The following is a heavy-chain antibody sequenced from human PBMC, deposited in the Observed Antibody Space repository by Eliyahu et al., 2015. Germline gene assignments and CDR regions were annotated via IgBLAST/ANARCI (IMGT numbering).Heavy chain of an antibody. V-gene: IGHV4-39*01. Sequence: QLQLQDSGPGLVKPSETLSLTCXVSGGSISTTFYYWGWXRXPPGKGLEWIGSIYYSGSTYYNPSLKSRITISVDTSKDQFSLNLSSVTAADTAVYYCARLGCRRGDCPFDPWGQGTLVTVSS. J-gene: IGHJ5*02. D-gene: IGHD2-21*02. CDR3: ARLGCRRGDCPFDP. CDR2: IYYSGST. CDR1: GGSISTTFYY.